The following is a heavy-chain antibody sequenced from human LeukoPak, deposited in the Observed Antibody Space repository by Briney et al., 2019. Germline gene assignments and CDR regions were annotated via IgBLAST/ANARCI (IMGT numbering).Heavy chain of an antibody. CDR3: ARTMSSSHTVYGMDV. J-gene: IGHJ6*02. V-gene: IGHV4-28*05. CDR2: IYYSGSI. CDR1: GYSISSSNW. D-gene: IGHD2-2*02. Sequence: SDTLSLTCAVSGYSISSSNWWGWIRQPPGKGLEWIGYIYYSGSIYYNPSLKSRVTMSVDTSKNQFSLKLSSVTAVDTAVYYCARTMSSSHTVYGMDVWGQGATVTVSS.